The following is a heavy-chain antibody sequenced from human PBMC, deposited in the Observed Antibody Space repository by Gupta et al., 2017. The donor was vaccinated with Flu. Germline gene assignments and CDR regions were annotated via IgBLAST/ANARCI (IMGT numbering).Heavy chain of an antibody. V-gene: IGHV3-33*01. CDR1: GFTFSSYG. Sequence: QVQLVESGGGVVQPGRSLRLSCAASGFTFSSYGMHWVRQAPGKGLEWVAVIWYDGSNKYYADSVKGRFTISRDNSKNTLYLQMNSLRAEDTAVYYCARGQEVWGSGSYSSDYWGQGTLVTVSS. CDR3: ARGQEVWGSGSYSSDY. D-gene: IGHD3-10*01. J-gene: IGHJ4*02. CDR2: IWYDGSNK.